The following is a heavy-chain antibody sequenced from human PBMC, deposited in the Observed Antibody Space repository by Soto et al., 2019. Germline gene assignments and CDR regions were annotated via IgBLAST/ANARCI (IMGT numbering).Heavy chain of an antibody. CDR2: IRRKANSYTT. V-gene: IGHV3-72*01. Sequence: EVQLVESGGGLVQPGGSLRLSCAASGLIFSDYHMDWVRQAPGQGLEWVGRIRRKANSYTTEYAASVKGRFTISRDDAKNSLYLQMNSLKTEDTAVYYCAMLGGWSGGSTDMDVWGQGTTVTVSS. D-gene: IGHD6-19*01. J-gene: IGHJ6*02. CDR1: GLIFSDYH. CDR3: AMLGGWSGGSTDMDV.